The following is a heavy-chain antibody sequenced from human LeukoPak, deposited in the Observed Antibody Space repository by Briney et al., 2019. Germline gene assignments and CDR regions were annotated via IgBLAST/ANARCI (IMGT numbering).Heavy chain of an antibody. J-gene: IGHJ4*01. CDR2: SRDKGNSYTT. V-gene: IGHV3-72*01. D-gene: IGHD3-10*01. CDR1: GFTFSDHY. Sequence: PGGSLRLSCAASGFTFSDHYIDWFRQAPGKGLEWVGRSRDKGNSYTTAYAASVRGRFTISRDDSKNSLYLQMNSLKIEDTAVYYCTKLARAPRDFDYWGQGTLVTVSS. CDR3: TKLARAPRDFDY.